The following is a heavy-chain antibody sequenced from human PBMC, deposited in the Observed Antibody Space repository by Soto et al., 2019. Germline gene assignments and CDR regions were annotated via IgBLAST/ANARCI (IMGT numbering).Heavy chain of an antibody. CDR2: IYSGGST. CDR3: ENAISSTTSDHY. D-gene: IGHD2-8*01. CDR1: GFIVSNTY. J-gene: IGHJ4*01. Sequence: GGSLRLSCAASGFIVSNTYMSWVRQAPGKGLEWVSFIYSGGSTFYAGSVKGRFTVSRDSSTNMLYLQMSSLTAEGTAVYYCENAISSTTSDHYFGHRTLVTVSS. V-gene: IGHV3-66*01.